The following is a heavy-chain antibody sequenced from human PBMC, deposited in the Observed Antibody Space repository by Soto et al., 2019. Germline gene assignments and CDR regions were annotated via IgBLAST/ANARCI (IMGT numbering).Heavy chain of an antibody. D-gene: IGHD2-15*01. CDR2: IRGSGTIT. Sequence: EVQLLESGEGLVQLGGSLSLPWAALGSPFGGLAMTWARQPPGKGREWVSAIRGSGTITYYADSVKGRFTISRDTSKNTLYLQMNSLRADDTAVYYCAEWARYCSGADCRAWGQGTLVTVSS. V-gene: IGHV3-23*01. CDR1: GSPFGGLA. CDR3: AEWARYCSGADCRA. J-gene: IGHJ5*02.